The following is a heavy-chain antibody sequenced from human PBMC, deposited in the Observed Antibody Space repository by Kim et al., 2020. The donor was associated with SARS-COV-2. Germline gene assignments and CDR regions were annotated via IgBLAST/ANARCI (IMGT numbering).Heavy chain of an antibody. J-gene: IGHJ3*02. CDR3: ARDCSPRYSSGWFDAFDI. D-gene: IGHD6-19*01. V-gene: IGHV3-33*01. CDR1: GFTFSSYG. CDR2: IWYDGSNK. Sequence: GGSLRLSCAASGFTFSSYGMHWVRQAPGKGLEWVAVIWYDGSNKYYADSVKGRFTISRDNSKNTLYLQMNSLRAEDTAVYYCARDCSPRYSSGWFDAFDIWGQGTMVTVSS.